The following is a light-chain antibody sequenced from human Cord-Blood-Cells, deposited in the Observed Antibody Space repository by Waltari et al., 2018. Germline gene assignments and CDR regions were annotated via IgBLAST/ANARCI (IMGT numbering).Light chain of an antibody. CDR1: SSDGGSFNL. CDR3: CSYAGSSTLV. V-gene: IGLV2-23*01. CDR2: EGS. Sequence: SLPPPASVSVSPGPSATISCTGTSSDGGSFNLVPWYQQHPGKAPKLMIYEGSKRPSGVSNRFSGSKSGNTASLTIAGLQAEDEADYYCCSYAGSSTLVFGGGTKLTVL. J-gene: IGLJ3*02.